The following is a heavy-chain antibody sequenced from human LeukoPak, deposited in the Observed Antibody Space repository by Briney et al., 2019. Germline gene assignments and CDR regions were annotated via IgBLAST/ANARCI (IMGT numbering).Heavy chain of an antibody. V-gene: IGHV3-30*04. CDR1: GFTFSSYA. CDR2: ISYDGSNR. D-gene: IGHD6-13*01. Sequence: PGTSLRLSCAASGFTFSSYAMHWVRQAPGKGLEWVAAISYDGSNRYYADSVKGRFTISRDNPKNTLYLQMNSLRTEDTAVYYCVRLTAAGRRTDFDYWGQGTLVTVSS. CDR3: VRLTAAGRRTDFDY. J-gene: IGHJ4*02.